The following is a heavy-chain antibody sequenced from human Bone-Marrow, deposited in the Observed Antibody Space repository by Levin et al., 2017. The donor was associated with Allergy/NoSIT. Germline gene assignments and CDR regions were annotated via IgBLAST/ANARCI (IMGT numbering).Heavy chain of an antibody. J-gene: IGHJ6*02. CDR2: IKSKTDGGTT. D-gene: IGHD6-6*01. Sequence: PGGSLRLSCAASGFTFSNAWMNWVRQAPGKGLEWVGRIKSKTDGGTTDSAAPVKGRFTISTADSHTTLYLQMNSLKTEDTAVYYCTTVDVGSSSPSPTRRMDVWGQGTTVTVSS. CDR3: TTVDVGSSSPSPTRRMDV. CDR1: GFTFSNAW. V-gene: IGHV3-15*07.